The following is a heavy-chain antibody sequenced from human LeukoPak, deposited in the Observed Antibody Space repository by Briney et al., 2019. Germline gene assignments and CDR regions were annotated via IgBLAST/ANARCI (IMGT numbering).Heavy chain of an antibody. D-gene: IGHD2-15*01. CDR2: ISGSGGST. CDR1: GFTFSSYG. CDR3: ARGLDVLSSPDWFDP. V-gene: IGHV3-23*01. J-gene: IGHJ5*02. Sequence: PGGSLRLSCAASGFTFSSYGMSWVRQAPGKGLEWVSAISGSGGSTYYADSVKGRFTISRDNSKNTLYLQMNSLRAEDTAVYYCARGLDVLSSPDWFDPWGQGTLVTVSS.